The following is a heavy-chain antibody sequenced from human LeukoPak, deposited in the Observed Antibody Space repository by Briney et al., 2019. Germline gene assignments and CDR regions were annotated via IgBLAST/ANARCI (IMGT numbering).Heavy chain of an antibody. CDR1: GFTFSGSA. CDR3: TRQEGADY. J-gene: IGHJ4*02. V-gene: IGHV3-73*01. Sequence: PGGSLRLSCAASGFTFSGSAIHWVRQASGKGLEWVGLIRNKANSYATAYAASVKGRFTISRDDSKNTAYLQMNSLKTEDTAVYYCTRQEGADYSGQGTLVTVSS. D-gene: IGHD1-26*01. CDR2: IRNKANSYAT.